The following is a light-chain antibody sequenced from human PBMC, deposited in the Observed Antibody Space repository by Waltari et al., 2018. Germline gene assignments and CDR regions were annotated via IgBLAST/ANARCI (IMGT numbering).Light chain of an antibody. CDR2: AAS. Sequence: QLTQSPSSLSASVGDRVTITCRASQGISSFLAWYQQKAGKAPKLLIYAASTLQSGVPSRFSGSGSGTDFTLTISSLQPEDFATYYCQQLNSYPPTFGGGIKVEIK. J-gene: IGKJ4*01. CDR1: QGISSF. CDR3: QQLNSYPPT. V-gene: IGKV1-9*01.